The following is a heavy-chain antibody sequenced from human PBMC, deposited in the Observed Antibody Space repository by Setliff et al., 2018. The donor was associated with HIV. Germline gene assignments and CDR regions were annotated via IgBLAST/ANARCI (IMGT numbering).Heavy chain of an antibody. CDR1: GFTFSSYS. Sequence: GSLRLSCAASGFTFSSYSMNWVRQAPGKGLEWVSYISSSSSTIYYADSVKGRFTISRDNAKNSLYLQMNSLRAEDTAVYYCARVIAVAGTEYYYYGMDVWGQGTTVTVSS. D-gene: IGHD6-19*01. J-gene: IGHJ6*02. CDR2: ISSSSSTI. CDR3: ARVIAVAGTEYYYYGMDV. V-gene: IGHV3-48*01.